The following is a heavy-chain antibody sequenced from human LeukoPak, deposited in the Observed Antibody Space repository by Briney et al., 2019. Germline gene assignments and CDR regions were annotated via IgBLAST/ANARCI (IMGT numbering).Heavy chain of an antibody. CDR2: IYYDGINK. J-gene: IGHJ3*02. V-gene: IGHV3-33*01. CDR3: ARGLGAVGGTGGPAFDI. Sequence: PRGSLRLSCVASGFTSSNYGMHWVRPGPGGGLGWVAVIYYDGINKYYADSVKGRFTISRDNSKNTQYLQMNSLRVEDTAVYYCARGLGAVGGTGGPAFDIWGQGTMVTVSS. D-gene: IGHD1-26*01. CDR1: GFTSSNYG.